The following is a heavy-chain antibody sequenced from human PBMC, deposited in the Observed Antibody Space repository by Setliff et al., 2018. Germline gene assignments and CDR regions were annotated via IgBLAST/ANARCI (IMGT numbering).Heavy chain of an antibody. J-gene: IGHJ6*03. Sequence: SETLSLTCIVSGGSISYNYWSWIRQPAGKGLQWIGRINTSGSTYYNPSLKSRVTISVDTSKNQFSLKLNSVTAADTAVYYCARATSGWYSAYYYYMDVWGKGTTVTVSS. CDR2: INTSGST. V-gene: IGHV4-4*07. CDR1: GGSISYNY. D-gene: IGHD6-19*01. CDR3: ARATSGWYSAYYYYMDV.